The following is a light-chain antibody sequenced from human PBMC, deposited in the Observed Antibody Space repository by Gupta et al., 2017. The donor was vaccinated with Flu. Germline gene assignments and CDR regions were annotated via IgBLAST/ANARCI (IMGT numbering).Light chain of an antibody. Sequence: SYVLTQPPSVSVAPGQKASITCGGPNIGSKSVHWYQQKPGQPPVLVVYDDSDRPSGIPERFSGSHSGNTATLTIGRVEVGDEADYYCQVWDGTSDHQGVFCGGTKLSVL. J-gene: IGLJ3*02. CDR3: QVWDGTSDHQGV. CDR2: DDS. CDR1: NIGSKS. V-gene: IGLV3-21*02.